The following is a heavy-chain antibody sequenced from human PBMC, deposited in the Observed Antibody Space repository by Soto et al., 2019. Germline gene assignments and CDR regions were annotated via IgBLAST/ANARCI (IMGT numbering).Heavy chain of an antibody. V-gene: IGHV1-8*01. Sequence: QVQMVQSGAEVKKPGASVKVSCKASGYTFTSYDINWVRQATGQGLEWMGWMNPNRGNTGYEQKFQGRGTMTRNNSISTAYRELSSLRSEDTDVYYCARPQCSSTSCYSHYYDGMDGWGQGTTVTGSS. CDR3: ARPQCSSTSCYSHYYDGMDG. D-gene: IGHD2-2*01. J-gene: IGHJ6*02. CDR2: MNPNRGNT. CDR1: GYTFTSYD.